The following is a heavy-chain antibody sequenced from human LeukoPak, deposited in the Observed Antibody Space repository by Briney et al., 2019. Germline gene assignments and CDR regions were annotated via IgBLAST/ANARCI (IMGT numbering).Heavy chain of an antibody. CDR3: AKAHYRAFDY. V-gene: IGHV3-9*01. J-gene: IGHJ4*02. D-gene: IGHD4-17*01. Sequence: GGSLRLSCAASGFTFDDYAMHWGRQAPGKGLEWVSGISGNRGSIGYADSAKGRFTISRDNAKNSLCLQMNSLRAEHTALYYCAKAHYRAFDYWGQGTLVTVSS. CDR2: ISGNRGSI. CDR1: GFTFDDYA.